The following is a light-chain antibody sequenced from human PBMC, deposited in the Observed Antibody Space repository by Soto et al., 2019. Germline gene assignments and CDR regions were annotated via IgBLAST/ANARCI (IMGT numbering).Light chain of an antibody. Sequence: DTQMTQSPSTLSGSVGDRVTSTCRTSHAISSWLAWYQQKPGKAPKLLIYKASTLKSGVPSRFSGSGSGTEFTLTISSLQPDDFATYYCQQLNSYPITFGQGTRLEIK. V-gene: IGKV1-5*03. CDR1: HAISSW. J-gene: IGKJ5*01. CDR3: QQLNSYPIT. CDR2: KAS.